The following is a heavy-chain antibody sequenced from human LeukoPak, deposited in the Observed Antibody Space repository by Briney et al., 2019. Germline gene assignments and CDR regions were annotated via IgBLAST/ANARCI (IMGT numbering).Heavy chain of an antibody. CDR2: IYRGGST. V-gene: IGHV3-53*01. CDR1: GFTFSSYE. D-gene: IGHD3-10*01. Sequence: GGSLRLSCAGSGFTFSSYEMNWVRQAPGRGLEWVSVIYRGGSTYYPDSVKGRFTISRDKSKNTLYLQMNSVRPEDTAVYYCAAPGSPAGSYYYGDYWGQGTLVTVSS. CDR3: AAPGSPAGSYYYGDY. J-gene: IGHJ4*02.